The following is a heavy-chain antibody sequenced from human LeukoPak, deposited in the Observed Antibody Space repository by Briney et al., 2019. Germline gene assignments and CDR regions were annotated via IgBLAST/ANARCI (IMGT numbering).Heavy chain of an antibody. CDR2: IIPIFGTG. CDR3: ARGPAVAGIGYFDY. D-gene: IGHD6-19*01. Sequence: TVKVSCKASGGTFSSYAISWVRQAPGQGLEWMGGIIPIFGTGNYAQKFQGRVTITADESTSTAYMELSSLRSEDTAVYYCARGPAVAGIGYFDYWGQGTLVTV. J-gene: IGHJ4*02. V-gene: IGHV1-69*13. CDR1: GGTFSSYA.